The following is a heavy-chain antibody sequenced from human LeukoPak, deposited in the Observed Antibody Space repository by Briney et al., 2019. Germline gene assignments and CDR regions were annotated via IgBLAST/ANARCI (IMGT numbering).Heavy chain of an antibody. CDR1: GGSISSYY. J-gene: IGHJ4*02. V-gene: IGHV4-59*01. D-gene: IGHD5-18*01. CDR2: IYYSGST. Sequence: PSETLSLTCTVSGGSISSYYWSWIRQPPGKGLGWIGYIYYSGSTNYNPSLKSRVTISVDTSKNQFSLKLSSVTAADTAVYYCARGDYSYGYFDYWGQGPWSPSPQ. CDR3: ARGDYSYGYFDY.